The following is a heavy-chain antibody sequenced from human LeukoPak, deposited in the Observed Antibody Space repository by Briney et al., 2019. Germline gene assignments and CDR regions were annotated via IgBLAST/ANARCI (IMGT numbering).Heavy chain of an antibody. CDR3: AGGSSQYYYYMDV. CDR2: ISSSSSYI. J-gene: IGHJ6*03. CDR1: GFTFSSYS. Sequence: KSGGSLRLSCAASGFTFSSYSMNWVRQAPGKGLEWVSSISSSSSYIYYADSVKGRFTISRDNAKNSLYLQMNSLRAEDTAVCYCAGGSSQYYYYMDVWGKGTTVTVSS. V-gene: IGHV3-21*01. D-gene: IGHD6-6*01.